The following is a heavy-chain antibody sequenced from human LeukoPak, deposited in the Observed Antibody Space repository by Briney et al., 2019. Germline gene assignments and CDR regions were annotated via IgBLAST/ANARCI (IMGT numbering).Heavy chain of an antibody. Sequence: PGGSLRLSCAASGFTFSSYAMSWVRQAPGKGLEWVSVIYSGGSTYYADSVKGRFTISRDNSKNTLYLQMNSLRAEDTAVYYCARDRAGALDYWGQGTLVTVSS. CDR3: ARDRAGALDY. CDR1: GFTFSSYA. V-gene: IGHV3-66*01. CDR2: IYSGGST. D-gene: IGHD1-26*01. J-gene: IGHJ4*02.